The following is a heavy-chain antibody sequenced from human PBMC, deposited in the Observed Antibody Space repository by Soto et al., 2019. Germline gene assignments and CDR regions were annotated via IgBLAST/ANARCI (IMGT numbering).Heavy chain of an antibody. CDR1: GFTFSTYS. CDR2: ISSSSSTI. Sequence: AGSLRLSCAASGFTFSTYSMNWVRQAPGKGLEWVSYISSSSSTIFYTDSVKGRFTVSRDNAKNSLYLQMNSLRAEDTAVYYCPTPTYYYDSSGPPAYWGQGTLVTGSS. CDR3: PTPTYYYDSSGPPAY. D-gene: IGHD3-22*01. J-gene: IGHJ4*02. V-gene: IGHV3-48*01.